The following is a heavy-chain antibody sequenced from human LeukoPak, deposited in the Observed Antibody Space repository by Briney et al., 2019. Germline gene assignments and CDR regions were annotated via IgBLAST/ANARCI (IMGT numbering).Heavy chain of an antibody. V-gene: IGHV4-61*02. Sequence: SETLSLTCIVSGGSISSGTYYWNWIRQPAGKGLEWIGRIYTSGSTSGSTSCNPSLKSRVTISVDMSKNQFSLSLSSVTAADTAVYYCARDAPGIAAAGVYWGQGTLVSVSS. CDR2: IYTSGSTSGST. J-gene: IGHJ4*02. CDR1: GGSISSGTYY. D-gene: IGHD6-13*01. CDR3: ARDAPGIAAAGVY.